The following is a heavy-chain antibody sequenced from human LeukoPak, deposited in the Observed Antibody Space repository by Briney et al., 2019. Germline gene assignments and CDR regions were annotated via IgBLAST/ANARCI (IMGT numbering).Heavy chain of an antibody. CDR1: GFTFSNYA. V-gene: IGHV3-23*01. Sequence: GGSLRLSCAASGFTFSNYAMSWVCQAPGKGLEWVSAISGSGGSTYYADSVKGRFTISRDNSKNTLYLQMNSLRAEDTAVYYCAKRYYYDSSFDYWGQGTLVTVSS. J-gene: IGHJ4*02. D-gene: IGHD3-22*01. CDR3: AKRYYYDSSFDY. CDR2: ISGSGGST.